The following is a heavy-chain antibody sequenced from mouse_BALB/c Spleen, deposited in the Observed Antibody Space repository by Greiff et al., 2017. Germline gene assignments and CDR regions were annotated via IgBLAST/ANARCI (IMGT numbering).Heavy chain of an antibody. Sequence: QVQLQQSGPGLVAPSQSLSITCTVSGFSLTSYGVHWVRQPPGKGLEWLGVIWAGGSTNYNSALMSRLSISKDNSKSQVFLKMNSLQTDDTAMYYCARDNGNFHFDYWGQGTTLTVSS. CDR1: GFSLTSYG. CDR3: ARDNGNFHFDY. D-gene: IGHD2-1*01. V-gene: IGHV2-9*02. J-gene: IGHJ2*01. CDR2: IWAGGST.